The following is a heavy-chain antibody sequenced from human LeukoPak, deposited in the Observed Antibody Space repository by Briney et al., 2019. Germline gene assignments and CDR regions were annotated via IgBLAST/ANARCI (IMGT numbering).Heavy chain of an antibody. V-gene: IGHV1-8*01. J-gene: IGHJ4*02. CDR3: ARGFITMIVGIFYY. D-gene: IGHD3-22*01. CDR1: GYTFTSYD. CDR2: MNPNSGNT. Sequence: GASVKVSCKASGYTFTSYDINWVRQATGQGLERMGWMNPNSGNTGYAQKFQGRVTMTRNTSISTAYMELSSLRSEDTAVYYCARGFITMIVGIFYYWGQGTLVTVSS.